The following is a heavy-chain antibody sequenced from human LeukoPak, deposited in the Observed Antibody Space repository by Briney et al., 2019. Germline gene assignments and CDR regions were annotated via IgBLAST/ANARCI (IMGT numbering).Heavy chain of an antibody. CDR1: GGSISSYY. V-gene: IGHV4-4*09. Sequence: SETPSLTCTVSGGSISSYYWSWIRQPPGKGLEWIGYIYTSGSTNYNPSLKSRVTISVDTSKNQFSLKLSSVTAADTAVYYCARHLYDFWSGIYYFDYWGQGTLVTVSS. CDR2: IYTSGST. J-gene: IGHJ4*02. D-gene: IGHD3-3*01. CDR3: ARHLYDFWSGIYYFDY.